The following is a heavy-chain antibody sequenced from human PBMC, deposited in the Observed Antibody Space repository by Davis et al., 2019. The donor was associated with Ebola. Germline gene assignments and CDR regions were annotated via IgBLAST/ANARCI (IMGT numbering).Heavy chain of an antibody. D-gene: IGHD4-17*01. V-gene: IGHV3-74*01. CDR3: VRTTYGAPEY. J-gene: IGHJ4*02. CDR1: GFTFSRYW. Sequence: GESLKISCAASGFTFSRYWMHWVRQAPGKGLVYVSRISSDGGITSYADSVKGRFTISRDNAKSTLYLQINSLTAEDTAVYYCVRTTYGAPEYWGQGTLVTVSS. CDR2: ISSDGGIT.